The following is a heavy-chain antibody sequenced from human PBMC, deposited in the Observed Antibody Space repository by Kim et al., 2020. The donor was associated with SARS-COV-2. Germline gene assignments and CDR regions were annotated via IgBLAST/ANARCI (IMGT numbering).Heavy chain of an antibody. Sequence: SETLSLTCTVSGGSISSGSYYWSWIRQPAGKGLEWIGRIYTSGSTNYNPSLKSRVTISVDTSKNQFSLKLSSVTAADTAVYYCARERAVAGPRRGAYYFDYWGQGTLVTVSS. CDR2: IYTSGST. D-gene: IGHD6-19*01. V-gene: IGHV4-61*02. J-gene: IGHJ4*02. CDR3: ARERAVAGPRRGAYYFDY. CDR1: GGSISSGSYY.